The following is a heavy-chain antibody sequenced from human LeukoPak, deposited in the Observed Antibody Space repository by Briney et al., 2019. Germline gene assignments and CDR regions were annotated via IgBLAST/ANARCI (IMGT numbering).Heavy chain of an antibody. CDR1: GYTFTNYA. V-gene: IGHV1-3*01. CDR2: LNAGNGIT. Sequence: ASVKASCKASGYTFTNYAIHWVRQAPGQRLEWMGWLNAGNGITKHSQKFQDRVTITRDTSASTAYMELSSLRSEDTAVYYCARDLDRDEYGDFTDYWGQGTLVTVSS. J-gene: IGHJ4*02. CDR3: ARDLDRDEYGDFTDY. D-gene: IGHD2-21*02.